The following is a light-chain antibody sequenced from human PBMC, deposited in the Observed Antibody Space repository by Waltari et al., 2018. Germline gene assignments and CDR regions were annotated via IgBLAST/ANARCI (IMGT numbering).Light chain of an antibody. V-gene: IGLV1-47*01. CDR1: LPNIGSNF. CDR2: RND. J-gene: IGLJ1*01. CDR3: AAWDDSLSGHFV. Sequence: QSVLTQPPSASGTPGQSVTISCSGSLPNIGSNFVSWYQQVPGTAPKILIYRNDQRPSGVPDRFSASKSGTSASLAISGLRSEDEADYFCAAWDDSLSGHFVFGTGTKVIV.